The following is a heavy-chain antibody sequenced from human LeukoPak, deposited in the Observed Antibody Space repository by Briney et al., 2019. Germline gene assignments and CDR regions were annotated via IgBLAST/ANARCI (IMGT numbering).Heavy chain of an antibody. CDR3: AKDGAILTGYYWYFDY. CDR1: GFTFSSYA. D-gene: IGHD3-9*01. CDR2: ISGSGGST. Sequence: GGSLRLSCAASGFTFSSYAMSWVRQAPGKGLEWVSGISGSGGSTHYADSVKGRFTISRDNSKNTLHQQMNSLRAEDTAVYYCAKDGAILTGYYWYFDYWGQGTLVTVSS. V-gene: IGHV3-23*01. J-gene: IGHJ4*02.